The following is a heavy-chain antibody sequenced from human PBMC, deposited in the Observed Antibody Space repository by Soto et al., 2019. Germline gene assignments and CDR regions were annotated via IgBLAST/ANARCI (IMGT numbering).Heavy chain of an antibody. D-gene: IGHD1-20*01. CDR1: GGSIRVQSYY. Sequence: QLHLQESGPGLVKPSQTLSLTCTVSGGSIRVQSYYWTWIRQTPGKGLEWVRSSYYSGPSYFNPALKGRVTISVDTSTNQFSLRLTSVTAADTAVYYCTRRYNWNDYYFDPWGQGTLVTVSS. CDR2: SYYSGPS. J-gene: IGHJ5*02. V-gene: IGHV4-39*01. CDR3: TRRYNWNDYYFDP.